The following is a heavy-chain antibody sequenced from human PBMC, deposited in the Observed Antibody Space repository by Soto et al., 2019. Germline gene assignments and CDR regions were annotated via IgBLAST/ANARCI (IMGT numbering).Heavy chain of an antibody. J-gene: IGHJ3*02. CDR2: IWYDGSNK. V-gene: IGHV3-33*01. D-gene: IGHD3-10*01. Sequence: GGSLRLSCAASGFTFSSYGMHWVRQAPGKGLEWVAVIWYDGSNKYYADSVKGRFTISRDNSKNTLYLQMNSLRAEDTAVYYCARLWLGVSGNDAFDIWGQGTMVTVSS. CDR1: GFTFSSYG. CDR3: ARLWLGVSGNDAFDI.